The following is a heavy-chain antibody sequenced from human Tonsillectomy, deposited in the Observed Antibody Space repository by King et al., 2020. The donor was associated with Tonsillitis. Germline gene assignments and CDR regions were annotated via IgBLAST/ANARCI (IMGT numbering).Heavy chain of an antibody. D-gene: IGHD3-3*01. V-gene: IGHV4-34*01. J-gene: IGHJ4*02. CDR3: ARGKYDFWSGYSDYFDY. CDR2: INQSGST. Sequence: VQLQQWGAGLLKPSETLSLTCAVYGGSFSDYFWSWIRQPPGKGLEWIGDINQSGSTNFNPSLKSRVTISMDTSKNQFSLKLTSLTAADTAVYYCARGKYDFWSGYSDYFDYWGRGTLVTVSS. CDR1: GGSFSDYF.